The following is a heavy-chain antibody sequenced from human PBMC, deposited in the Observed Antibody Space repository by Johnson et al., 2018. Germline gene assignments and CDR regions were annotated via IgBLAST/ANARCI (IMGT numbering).Heavy chain of an antibody. V-gene: IGHV3-21*01. D-gene: IGHD1-26*01. J-gene: IGHJ6*02. CDR1: RFTFSSYS. Sequence: VQLVESGGGLVKPGGSLRLSCAASRFTFSSYSMNWVRQAPGKGLEWVSSISSSSSYIDYADSVKGRFTISRDNAKNSLYLQMNSLRAEDTAVYYCAGTDRGYYYYYGMDVWGQGSTVTVSS. CDR2: ISSSSSYI. CDR3: AGTDRGYYYYYGMDV.